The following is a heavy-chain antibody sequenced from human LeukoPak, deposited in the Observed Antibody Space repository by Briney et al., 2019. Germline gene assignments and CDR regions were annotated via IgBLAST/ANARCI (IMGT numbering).Heavy chain of an antibody. CDR3: ATKRYSYGYHY. J-gene: IGHJ4*02. V-gene: IGHV4-34*01. CDR2: INHRGST. D-gene: IGHD5-18*01. Sequence: SETLSLTCAVYGESFSGYFWSWIRQPPGKGLEWIGEINHRGSTNYNPSLKSRVTISVDTSKNQFSLKLNSVTAADTAVYYCATKRYSYGYHYWGQGTLVTVSS. CDR1: GESFSGYF.